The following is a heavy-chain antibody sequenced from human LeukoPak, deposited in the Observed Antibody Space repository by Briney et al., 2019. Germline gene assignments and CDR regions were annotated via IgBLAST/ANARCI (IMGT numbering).Heavy chain of an antibody. D-gene: IGHD3-10*01. J-gene: IGHJ4*02. CDR1: GFTFDDYA. Sequence: PGGSLRLSCAASGFTFDDYAMHWVRQAPGKGLEWVSGISWNSGSIGYADSVKGRFTISRDNAKNSLYLQMNSLRAEDTALYYCAKDSTAYGSGSYYQYYFDYWGQGTLVTVSS. V-gene: IGHV3-9*01. CDR2: ISWNSGSI. CDR3: AKDSTAYGSGSYYQYYFDY.